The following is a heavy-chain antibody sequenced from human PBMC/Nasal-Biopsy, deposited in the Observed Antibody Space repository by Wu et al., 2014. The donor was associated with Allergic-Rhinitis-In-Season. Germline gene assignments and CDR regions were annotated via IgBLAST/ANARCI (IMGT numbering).Heavy chain of an antibody. CDR3: VRDFDGATVFDL. V-gene: IGHV3-66*01. CDR2: IYIGGST. CDR1: GITVSANY. Sequence: SCAASGITVSANYMSWVRQAPGKGPEWVSVIYIGGSTYYPDSVEGKITISRDTSSNTLHLQMHSLKVEDTAVYYCVRDFDGATVFDLWGQGTLVTVSS. J-gene: IGHJ5*02. D-gene: IGHD3-9*01.